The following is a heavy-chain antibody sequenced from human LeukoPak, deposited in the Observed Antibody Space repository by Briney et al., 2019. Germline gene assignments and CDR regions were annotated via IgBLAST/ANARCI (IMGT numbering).Heavy chain of an antibody. CDR3: TKSDWFDP. CDR1: GLIFSGYW. J-gene: IGHJ5*02. D-gene: IGHD3-3*01. V-gene: IGHV3-74*01. Sequence: GGSLRLSCAASGLIFSGYWMHWVRQAPGKGLVWLSRIKNDGSITSYADFVKGRFTISRDNAKNTLYLQMNSLRVEDTAVYYCTKSDWFDPWGQGTLVTVSS. CDR2: IKNDGSIT.